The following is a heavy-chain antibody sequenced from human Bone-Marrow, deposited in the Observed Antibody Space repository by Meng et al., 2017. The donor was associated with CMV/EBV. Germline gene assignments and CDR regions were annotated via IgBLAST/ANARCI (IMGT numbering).Heavy chain of an antibody. V-gene: IGHV1-2*02. CDR3: ARGSITMIVVGYGMDV. D-gene: IGHD3-22*01. CDR1: GYSFTGYY. J-gene: IGHJ6*02. CDR2: INPNSAGT. Sequence: ASVKVSCKTSGYSFTGYYIHWVRQAPGQGLEWMGWINPNSAGTNYAQKFQGRVTMTRDTSIRTAYMELRRLRSDDTAVYYCARGSITMIVVGYGMDVWGQGTTVTVSS.